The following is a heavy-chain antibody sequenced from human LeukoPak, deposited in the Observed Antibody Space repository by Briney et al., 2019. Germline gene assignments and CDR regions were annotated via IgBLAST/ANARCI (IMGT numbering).Heavy chain of an antibody. J-gene: IGHJ4*02. CDR1: GYTFTSYD. Sequence: ASVKVSCKASGYTFTSYDINWVRQATGQGLEWVGWMSPNSGNTGYAQKFQGRVTMTRNTSISTAYMELSSLRSEDTAVYYCARRGAVAGTNGYWGQGTLVTVSS. D-gene: IGHD6-19*01. V-gene: IGHV1-8*01. CDR2: MSPNSGNT. CDR3: ARRGAVAGTNGY.